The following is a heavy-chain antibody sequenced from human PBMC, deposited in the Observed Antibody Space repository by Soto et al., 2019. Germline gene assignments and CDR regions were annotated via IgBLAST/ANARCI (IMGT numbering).Heavy chain of an antibody. Sequence: GGSLRLSCAASGFTFSSYGMHWVRQAPGKGLEWVAVISYDGSNKYYADSVKGRFTISRDNSKNTLYLQMNSLRAEDTAVYYCAKDRLLSGYDLYYYYGMDVWGQGTTVTVSS. V-gene: IGHV3-30*18. D-gene: IGHD5-12*01. CDR3: AKDRLLSGYDLYYYYGMDV. J-gene: IGHJ6*02. CDR1: GFTFSSYG. CDR2: ISYDGSNK.